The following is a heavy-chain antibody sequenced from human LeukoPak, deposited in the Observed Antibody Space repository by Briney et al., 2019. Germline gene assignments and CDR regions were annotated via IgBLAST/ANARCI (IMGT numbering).Heavy chain of an antibody. J-gene: IGHJ4*02. CDR3: ARDGDYFDY. V-gene: IGHV3-48*02. CDR1: GFTFSSYS. CDR2: ISSSSSTI. Sequence: GGSLRLSCAASGFTFSSYSMNWVRQAPGKGLEWVSYISSSSSTIYYADSVKGRFTISRDNAKNSQYLQMNSLRDEDTAVYYCARDGDYFDYWGQGTLVTVSS.